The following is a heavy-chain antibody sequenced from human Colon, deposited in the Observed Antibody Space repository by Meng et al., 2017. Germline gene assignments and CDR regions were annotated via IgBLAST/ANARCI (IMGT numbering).Heavy chain of an antibody. D-gene: IGHD4-17*01. J-gene: IGHJ2*01. CDR1: RDSIRNYY. CDR3: ARVVKRDYGDYVWYFDL. Sequence: SETLSLTCPVSRDSIRNYYWSWIRQPPGKGLEWIGYIFYNGITNYNPSLKSRLTISVDTSKSQFSLKLTSVTAADTAVYYCARVVKRDYGDYVWYFDLWGRGTLVTVSS. V-gene: IGHV4-59*01. CDR2: IFYNGIT.